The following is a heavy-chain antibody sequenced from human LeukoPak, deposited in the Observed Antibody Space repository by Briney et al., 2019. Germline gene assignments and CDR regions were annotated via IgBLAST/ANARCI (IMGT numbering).Heavy chain of an antibody. Sequence: SVKVSCKASGGTFSSYAISWVRQAPGQGLEWMGGIIPVFGTANYAQKFQGRVTITADKSTSTAYMELSSLRSEDTAVYYCARDPGGYSYGFGSRWFDPWGQGTLVTVSS. J-gene: IGHJ5*02. CDR3: ARDPGGYSYGFGSRWFDP. D-gene: IGHD5-18*01. V-gene: IGHV1-69*06. CDR2: IIPVFGTA. CDR1: GGTFSSYA.